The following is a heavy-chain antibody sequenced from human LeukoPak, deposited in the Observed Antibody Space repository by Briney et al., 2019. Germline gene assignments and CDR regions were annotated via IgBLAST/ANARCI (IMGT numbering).Heavy chain of an antibody. CDR1: GGSFSGYY. J-gene: IGHJ4*02. Sequence: ETLSLTCAVYGGSFSGYYWSWIRQPPGKGLEWIGEINHSGSTNYNPSLKSRVTISVDTSKNQFSLKLSSVTAADTAVYYCARVPLSIVALDYWGQGTLVTVSS. CDR2: INHSGST. CDR3: ARVPLSIVALDY. D-gene: IGHD3-22*01. V-gene: IGHV4-34*01.